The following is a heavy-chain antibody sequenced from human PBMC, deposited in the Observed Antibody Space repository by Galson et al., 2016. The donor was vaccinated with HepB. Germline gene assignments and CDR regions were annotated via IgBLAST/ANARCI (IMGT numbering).Heavy chain of an antibody. CDR3: ARNHGGWSPYYFDY. Sequence: SLRLSCAASGFTFSNFAMSWVRQAPGKGLEWVANIYQDGSEKSYVDSVKGRFTISRDNAKNSLYLQMHSLRAEDTAVYYCARNHGGWSPYYFDYWGQGTLVTVSS. V-gene: IGHV3-7*03. CDR2: IYQDGSEK. D-gene: IGHD6-19*01. CDR1: GFTFSNFA. J-gene: IGHJ4*02.